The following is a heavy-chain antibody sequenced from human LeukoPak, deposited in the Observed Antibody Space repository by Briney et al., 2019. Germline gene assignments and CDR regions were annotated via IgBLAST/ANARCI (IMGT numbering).Heavy chain of an antibody. D-gene: IGHD6-19*01. CDR1: GGSISSSSYY. CDR3: ARSSGWYEVYFDY. J-gene: IGHJ4*02. V-gene: IGHV4-39*01. CDR2: IYYSGST. Sequence: PSETLCLTCTVSGGSISSSSYYWGWIRQPPGKGLEGIGSIYYSGSTYYNPSLKSRVTISVDTSKNQFSLKLSSVTAADTAVYYCARSSGWYEVYFDYWGQGTLVTVSS.